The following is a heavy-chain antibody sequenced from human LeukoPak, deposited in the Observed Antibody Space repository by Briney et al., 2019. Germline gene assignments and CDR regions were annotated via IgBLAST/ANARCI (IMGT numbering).Heavy chain of an antibody. V-gene: IGHV4-4*07. Sequence: SETLSLTCTVSGGSISSYYWSWIRQPAGKGLEWIGRIYTSVSTNSVSTNYNRSLKSRVTMSVDTSKNQFSLKLSSVTAADTAVYYCARAPLLTGYFDFDYWGQGTLVTVSS. CDR3: ARAPLLTGYFDFDY. CDR2: IYTSVSTNSVST. J-gene: IGHJ4*02. D-gene: IGHD3-9*01. CDR1: GGSISSYY.